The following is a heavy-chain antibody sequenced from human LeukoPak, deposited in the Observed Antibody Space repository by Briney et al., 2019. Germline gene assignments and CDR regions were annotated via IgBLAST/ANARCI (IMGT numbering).Heavy chain of an antibody. CDR3: ARGIMVYAIWSYFDY. J-gene: IGHJ4*02. D-gene: IGHD2-8*01. CDR2: IIPIFGTA. CDR1: GGTFSSYA. V-gene: IGHV1-69*15. Sequence: VASVKVSCKASGGTFSSYAISWVRQAPGQGLEWMGRIIPIFGTANYAQKFQGRVTITADESTSTAYMELSSLRSEDTAVYYCARGIMVYAIWSYFDYWGQGTLVTVSS.